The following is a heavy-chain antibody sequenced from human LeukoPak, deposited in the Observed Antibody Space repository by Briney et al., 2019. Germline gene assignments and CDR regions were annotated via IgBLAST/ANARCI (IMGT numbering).Heavy chain of an antibody. CDR2: ISAYNGNT. CDR1: GYTFTSYG. CDR3: ARHYDFWSGYYTGWFDP. D-gene: IGHD3-3*01. V-gene: IGHV1-18*01. Sequence: ASVKVSCTASGYTFTSYGISWVRQAPGQGLEWMGWISAYNGNTNYAQKLQGRVTMTTDTSTSTAYMELRSLRSDDTAVYYCARHYDFWSGYYTGWFDPWGQGTLVTVSS. J-gene: IGHJ5*02.